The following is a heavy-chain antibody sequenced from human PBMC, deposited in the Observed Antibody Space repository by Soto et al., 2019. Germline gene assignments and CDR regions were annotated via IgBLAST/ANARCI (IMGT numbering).Heavy chain of an antibody. CDR2: IFSNDEK. J-gene: IGHJ6*02. CDR3: ARDSDEQWLGFYYYYGMDV. V-gene: IGHV2-26*01. Sequence: QVTLKESGPVLVKPTETLTLTCIVSGFSLSNARMGVSWIRQPPGKALEWLAHIFSNDEKFYSTSLKSGLTISKDTSKVHVVLTMTSMDDVDTATYYCARDSDEQWLGFYYYYGMDVWGQGTTVTVSS. D-gene: IGHD6-19*01. CDR1: GFSLSNARMG.